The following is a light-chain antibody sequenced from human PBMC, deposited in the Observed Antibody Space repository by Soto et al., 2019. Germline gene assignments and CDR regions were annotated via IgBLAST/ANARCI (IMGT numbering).Light chain of an antibody. CDR2: EVS. CDR1: SSDIGAYDY. V-gene: IGLV2-14*01. Sequence: QSALTQPASLSGSPGQSITISCTGTSSDIGAYDYVSWFQQHPGKAPKLMISEVSNRPSGVSNRFSGSKSANTASLTISGLQAEDEAHYYCTSYTSDNRSYVFGTGTKVTVL. CDR3: TSYTSDNRSYV. J-gene: IGLJ1*01.